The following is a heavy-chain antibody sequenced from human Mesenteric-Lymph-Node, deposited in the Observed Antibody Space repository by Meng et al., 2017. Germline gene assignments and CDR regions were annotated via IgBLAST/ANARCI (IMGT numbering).Heavy chain of an antibody. J-gene: IGHJ4*02. V-gene: IGHV3-72*01. D-gene: IGHD6-19*01. CDR1: GFTFSDHH. Sequence: GGSLKISCTASGFTFSDHHMDWVRQAPGKGLEWIARIREKTNAYTTEYAASVKGRFSISRDDSQNSIYLQMNSLMNEDTALYYCVRNRGYRSTWSPFDYWGQGTLVTVSS. CDR3: VRNRGYRSTWSPFDY. CDR2: IREKTNAYTT.